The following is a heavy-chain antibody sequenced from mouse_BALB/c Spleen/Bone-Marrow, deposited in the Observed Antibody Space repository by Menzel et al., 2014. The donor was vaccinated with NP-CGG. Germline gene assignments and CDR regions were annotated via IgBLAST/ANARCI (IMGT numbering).Heavy chain of an antibody. D-gene: IGHD1-1*01. CDR2: IWRGGTT. J-gene: IGHJ3*01. Sequence: QVQLQQSGPSLVQPSQSLSITCTVSGFPLTNYGIYWVRQSPGKGLEWLGVIWRGGTTDYNAAFMSRLSITKDNSKSQVFFKMNSLQADDTAIYYCAKGHYGSSPFAYWGQGTLVTASA. CDR3: AKGHYGSSPFAY. V-gene: IGHV2-5-1*01. CDR1: GFPLTNYG.